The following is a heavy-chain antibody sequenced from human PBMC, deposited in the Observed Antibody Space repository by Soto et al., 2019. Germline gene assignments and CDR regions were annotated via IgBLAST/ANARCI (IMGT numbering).Heavy chain of an antibody. D-gene: IGHD3-3*01. CDR1: GFSFRSTA. J-gene: IGHJ4*02. V-gene: IGHV3-23*01. Sequence: DVQLLESGGGLVQPGGSLRLSCEASGFSFRSTAMSWVRQAPGKGLEWVSGISGSGATTYYADSVQGRFTISGDNSRNTVYLQMNGMTAEDTAVYYCGKGGGGVTIFGVVFEWGQGTLVSVSS. CDR3: GKGGGGVTIFGVVFE. CDR2: ISGSGATT.